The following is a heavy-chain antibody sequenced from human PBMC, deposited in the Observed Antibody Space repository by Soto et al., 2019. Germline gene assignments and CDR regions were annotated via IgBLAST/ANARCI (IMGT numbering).Heavy chain of an antibody. CDR2: ISGSGGST. J-gene: IGHJ3*02. CDR3: AKDTNYYFWSGPNRRSDGFDI. V-gene: IGHV3-23*01. Sequence: EVQLLESGGGLVQPGGSLRLSCAASGFPFRSYAMSWVRQAPGKGLEWVSAISGSGGSTYYADSVKGRFTISRDNAKNTLYLQMHSLRDEDTAVYYCAKDTNYYFWSGPNRRSDGFDIWGQGTMVTVSS. D-gene: IGHD3-3*01. CDR1: GFPFRSYA.